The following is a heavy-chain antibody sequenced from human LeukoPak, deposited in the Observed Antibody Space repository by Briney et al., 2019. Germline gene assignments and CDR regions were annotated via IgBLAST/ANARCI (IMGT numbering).Heavy chain of an antibody. CDR2: ISSSSSYI. Sequence: GGSLRLSCAPSGFTFSSYSMDGVRHAPGEGLEWVSSISSSSSYIYYADSVKGRFTISRDNAKNSLYLQMNTLSAEDTAVYYCARGLRRIAGHHDAFDIWGQGTMVTVSS. V-gene: IGHV3-21*01. J-gene: IGHJ3*02. CDR1: GFTFSSYS. D-gene: IGHD6-13*01. CDR3: ARGLRRIAGHHDAFDI.